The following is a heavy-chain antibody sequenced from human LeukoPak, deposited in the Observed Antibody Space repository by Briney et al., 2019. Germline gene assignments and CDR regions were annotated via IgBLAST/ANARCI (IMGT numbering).Heavy chain of an antibody. V-gene: IGHV3-21*01. J-gene: IGHJ4*02. CDR3: APARGISTWYFDY. Sequence: PGGSLRLSCAASGFTFSGHSMNWVRQGPGKGLEWVSSITSSSSSTYYADSVKGRFTISRANAKNSLYLHMNSLRAEDTAVYYCAPARGISTWYFDYWGQGTLVTVSS. CDR2: ITSSSSST. CDR1: GFTFSGHS.